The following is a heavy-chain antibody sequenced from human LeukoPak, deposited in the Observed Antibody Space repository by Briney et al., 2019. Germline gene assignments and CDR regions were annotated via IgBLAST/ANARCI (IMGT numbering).Heavy chain of an antibody. CDR2: INPNSGGT. CDR1: GYTFTGYY. V-gene: IGHV1-2*02. CDR3: ARDFVDYDILTGYPDY. Sequence: GASMKVSCKASGYTFTGYYMHWVRQAPGQGLEWMGWINPNSGGTNYAQKFQGRVTMTRDTSISTAYMELSRLRSDDTAVYYCARDFVDYDILTGYPDYWGQGTLVTVSS. J-gene: IGHJ4*02. D-gene: IGHD3-9*01.